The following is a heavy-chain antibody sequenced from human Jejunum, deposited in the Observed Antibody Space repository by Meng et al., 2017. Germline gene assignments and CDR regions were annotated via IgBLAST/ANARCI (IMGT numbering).Heavy chain of an antibody. D-gene: IGHD4-23*01. V-gene: IGHV3-66*02. Sequence: GGSLRLSCAASGFIVSDNYMSWVRQAPGKGLEWVSDIYSGGSTFYAESVKGRFTISRDDSKNTLSLQMNGLRVEDTAVYYCAREKYGGGDLDYWGQGTLVTVSS. CDR1: GFIVSDNY. J-gene: IGHJ4*02. CDR3: AREKYGGGDLDY. CDR2: IYSGGST.